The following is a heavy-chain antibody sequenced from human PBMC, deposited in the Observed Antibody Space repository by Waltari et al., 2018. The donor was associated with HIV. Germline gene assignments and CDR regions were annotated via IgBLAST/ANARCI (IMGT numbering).Heavy chain of an antibody. J-gene: IGHJ5*02. CDR1: GFSFSSYG. V-gene: IGHV3-30*18. CDR2: IPYDGSKN. D-gene: IGHD2-21*01. CDR3: AKDYFGVVSAAGPFDP. Sequence: QVQLVESGGGVVQPGRSLRLSCAASGFSFSSYGMHWVRQAPGKGVECLAVIPYDGSKNYYADSLKGRFTISRDNSKNTLDLQMNSLGAEDTAVYYCAKDYFGVVSAAGPFDPWGQGTLVTVSS.